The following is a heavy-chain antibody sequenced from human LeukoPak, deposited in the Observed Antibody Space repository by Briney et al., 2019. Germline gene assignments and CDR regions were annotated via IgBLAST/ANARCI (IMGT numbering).Heavy chain of an antibody. CDR3: ASVPGPVDENWFDP. D-gene: IGHD1-1*01. CDR1: GFTFSSYE. Sequence: PGGSLRLSCAASGFTFSSYEMNWVRQAPGKGLEWVSYISSSDSTIYYADSVKGRFTISRDNAKNSLYLQMNSLRAEDTAVYYCASVPGPVDENWFDPWGQGTLVTVSS. J-gene: IGHJ5*02. CDR2: ISSSDSTI. V-gene: IGHV3-48*03.